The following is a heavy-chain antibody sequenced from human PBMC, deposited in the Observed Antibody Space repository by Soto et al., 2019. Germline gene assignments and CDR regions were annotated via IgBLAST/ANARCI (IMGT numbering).Heavy chain of an antibody. J-gene: IGHJ3*02. V-gene: IGHV3-48*02. CDR2: ISSSSSTI. Sequence: GGSQILSCAAAGFTFSSYSMNWVRQTPGKGLEWVSYISSSSSTIYYADSVKGRFTISRDNAKNSLYLQMNSLRDEDTAVYYCGGDSSGYYYPDVFDIWGQGTMVTVSS. CDR3: GGDSSGYYYPDVFDI. D-gene: IGHD3-22*01. CDR1: GFTFSSYS.